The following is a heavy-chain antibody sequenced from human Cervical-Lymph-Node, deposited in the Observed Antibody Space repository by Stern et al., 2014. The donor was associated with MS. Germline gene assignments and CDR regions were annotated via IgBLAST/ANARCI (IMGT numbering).Heavy chain of an antibody. CDR1: GGSISSYY. J-gene: IGHJ4*02. CDR3: ARGSGYDHRGCFDY. D-gene: IGHD5-12*01. CDR2: IYYSGST. Sequence: QLQLQESGPGLVKPSETLSLTCTVSGGSISSYYWSWIRQPPGKGLEWIGYIYYSGSTNYNPSLKSRVTISVDTSKNQFSLKLSSVTAADTAVYYCARGSGYDHRGCFDYWGQGTLVTVSS. V-gene: IGHV4-59*01.